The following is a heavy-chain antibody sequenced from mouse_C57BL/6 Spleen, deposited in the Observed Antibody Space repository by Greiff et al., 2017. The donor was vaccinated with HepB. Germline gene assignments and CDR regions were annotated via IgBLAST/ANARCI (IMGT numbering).Heavy chain of an antibody. Sequence: VQLQQPGAELVKPGASVKMSCKASGYTFTSYWITWVKQRPGQGLEWIGDIYPGSGSTNYNEKFKSKATLTVDTSSSTAYMQISSLTSEDSAVYYCARDITTVVADYAMDYWGQGTSVTVSS. D-gene: IGHD1-1*01. CDR3: ARDITTVVADYAMDY. CDR1: GYTFTSYW. CDR2: IYPGSGST. V-gene: IGHV1-55*01. J-gene: IGHJ4*01.